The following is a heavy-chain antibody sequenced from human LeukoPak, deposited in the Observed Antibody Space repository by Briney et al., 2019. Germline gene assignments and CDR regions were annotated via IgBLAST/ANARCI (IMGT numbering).Heavy chain of an antibody. D-gene: IGHD3-10*01. CDR3: AKSYGVIRGIRPFDY. Sequence: RPGGSLRLSCAASGITFSSYAMSWVRQAPGKGLEWVSVVSYSGGSTYYGDSVKGWFTISRDNSKNMLYLQMNSLRAEDTAVYYCAKSYGVIRGIRPFDYWGQGTLVTVSS. V-gene: IGHV3-23*01. CDR1: GITFSSYA. J-gene: IGHJ4*02. CDR2: VSYSGGST.